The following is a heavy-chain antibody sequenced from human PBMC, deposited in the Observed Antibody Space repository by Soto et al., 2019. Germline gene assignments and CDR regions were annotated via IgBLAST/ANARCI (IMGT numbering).Heavy chain of an antibody. CDR3: ARLSYCGGDCYSGYFDY. D-gene: IGHD2-21*02. J-gene: IGHJ4*02. CDR2: IYYSGST. V-gene: IGHV4-59*01. Sequence: SDTLSLTCTVSGGSISSYYLSWIRQPPGKGLEWIGYIYYSGSTNYNPSLNSRVTISVDTSKNQFSLKLSSVTAADTAVYYCARLSYCGGDCYSGYFDYWGQGTLVTVSS. CDR1: GGSISSYY.